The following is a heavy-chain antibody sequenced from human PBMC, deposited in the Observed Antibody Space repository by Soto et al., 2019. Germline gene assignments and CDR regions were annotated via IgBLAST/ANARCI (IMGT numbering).Heavy chain of an antibody. CDR3: VKDWRGNNCPCMDV. Sequence: EVHLLESGGDLVQPGGSLRLSCAASGFTFSTYAMTWVRQAPGKGLEWVSSISGSGETTYYADSVKGRFNISRDNYKMYLQMNSLRAEDTAVYYCVKDWRGNNCPCMDVWGQGTTVTVSS. V-gene: IGHV3-23*01. CDR1: GFTFSTYA. J-gene: IGHJ6*02. CDR2: ISGSGETT. D-gene: IGHD1-1*01.